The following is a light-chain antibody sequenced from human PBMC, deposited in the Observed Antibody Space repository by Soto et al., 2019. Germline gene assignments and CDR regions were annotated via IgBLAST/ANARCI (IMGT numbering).Light chain of an antibody. CDR2: DTS. CDR3: QQRGTWPPRIT. Sequence: EIVLTQSPATLSLSPGERATLSCRASQSVSSFLAWYQQKPGQTPRLLIYDTSNRATGIPARFSGSGSGTDFTLTISSLEPEDSAVYYCQQRGTWPPRITFGQGTRLEMK. J-gene: IGKJ5*01. CDR1: QSVSSF. V-gene: IGKV3-11*01.